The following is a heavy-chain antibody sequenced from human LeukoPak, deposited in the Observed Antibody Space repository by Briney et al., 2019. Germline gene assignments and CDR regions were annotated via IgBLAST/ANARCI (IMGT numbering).Heavy chain of an antibody. J-gene: IGHJ4*02. Sequence: PGGSLRLSCAASGFTFSDYFMSWIRKAPGKGLEWVSYINNPGSGTAIYYADSVKGRFTISRDNAKNTLYLQMTGLRGEDTAFYYCARYRGRVGAAVYWGQGTLVTVSS. CDR2: INNPGSGTAI. CDR3: ARYRGRVGAAVY. CDR1: GFTFSDYF. V-gene: IGHV3-11*01. D-gene: IGHD1-26*01.